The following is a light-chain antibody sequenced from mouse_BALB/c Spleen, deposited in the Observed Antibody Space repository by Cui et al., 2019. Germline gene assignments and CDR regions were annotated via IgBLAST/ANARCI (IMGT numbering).Light chain of an antibody. CDR1: QNINVW. CDR3: QQGQNDPRT. CDR2: KAS. J-gene: IGKJ1*01. V-gene: IGKV10-94*02. Sequence: DIQMNQSPSSLSASLGDTITITCHASQNINVWLSWYQQKPGNIPKLLIYKASNLHTGVPSRCSGSGSGTGFTLTISSLQPEDIATYYCQQGQNDPRTFGGGTKLEIK.